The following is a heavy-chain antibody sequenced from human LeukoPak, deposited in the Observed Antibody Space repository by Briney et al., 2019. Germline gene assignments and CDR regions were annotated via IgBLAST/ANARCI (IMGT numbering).Heavy chain of an antibody. D-gene: IGHD6-19*01. CDR1: GFTFSSYA. J-gene: IGHJ6*02. Sequence: PGRSLRLSCAASGFTFSSYAIHWVRQAPGKGLEWVAVISYDGSNKYYADSVKGRFTISRDNSKNTLHLQMNSLRAEDTAVYYCARKKGIAVADYYYYGMDVWGQGTTVTVSS. CDR3: ARKKGIAVADYYYYGMDV. CDR2: ISYDGSNK. V-gene: IGHV3-30-3*01.